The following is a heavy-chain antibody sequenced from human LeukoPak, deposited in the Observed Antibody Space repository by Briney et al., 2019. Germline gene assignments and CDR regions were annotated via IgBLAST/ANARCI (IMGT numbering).Heavy chain of an antibody. D-gene: IGHD3-22*01. CDR1: GGSISSYY. Sequence: SETLSLTCTVSGGSISSYYWSWIRQPPGEGLEWIAYSYYSGSTNYNPSLKSRVTISVDTSKNQFSLKLSSVTAADTAVYYCARGYYDSSGYYYFDYWGQGTLATVSS. CDR3: ARGYYDSSGYYYFDY. V-gene: IGHV4-59*01. CDR2: SYYSGST. J-gene: IGHJ4*02.